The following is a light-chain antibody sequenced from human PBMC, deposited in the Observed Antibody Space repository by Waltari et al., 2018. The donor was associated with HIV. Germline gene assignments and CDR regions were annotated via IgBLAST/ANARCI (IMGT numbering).Light chain of an antibody. CDR2: RNN. J-gene: IGLJ3*02. CDR3: AAWDDTFRWV. Sequence: QPVLTQPPSASGTPGPRVTIPCSGRHSHIGIHSADWYQQVPGRTPKLLTVRNNQRASGVPDRFSGSKSGTSASLAISGLQSEDEAEYYCAAWDDTFRWVFGGGTKLTVL. V-gene: IGLV1-44*01. CDR1: HSHIGIHS.